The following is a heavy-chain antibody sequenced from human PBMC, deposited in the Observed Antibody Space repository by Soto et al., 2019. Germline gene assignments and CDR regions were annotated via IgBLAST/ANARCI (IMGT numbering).Heavy chain of an antibody. Sequence: GGSLTLSCAASGFTFSSYGVHWVRQAPGKGLEWVASVSYDGSNKHYGDSVKGRFTISRDNSRNTLDLQMNSLRAEDTAVYYCAKDTYYYDRSGYYTYDHWGQGTQVTVSS. J-gene: IGHJ4*02. CDR1: GFTFSSYG. V-gene: IGHV3-30*18. CDR3: AKDTYYYDRSGYYTYDH. D-gene: IGHD3-22*01. CDR2: VSYDGSNK.